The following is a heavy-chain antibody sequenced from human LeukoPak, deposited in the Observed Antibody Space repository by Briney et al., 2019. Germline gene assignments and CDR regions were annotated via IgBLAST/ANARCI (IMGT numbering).Heavy chain of an antibody. CDR2: ISSSGSTI. CDR3: ARDGGGRFGESNYYYYYGMDV. V-gene: IGHV3-48*03. CDR1: GFTFSSYE. Sequence: GGSLRLSCAAYGFTFSSYEMNWVRQAPGKGLEWVSYISSSGSTIYYADSVEGRFTISRDNAKNSLYLQMNSLRAEDTAVYYCARDGGGRFGESNYYYYYGMDVWGKGTTVTVSS. J-gene: IGHJ6*04. D-gene: IGHD3-10*01.